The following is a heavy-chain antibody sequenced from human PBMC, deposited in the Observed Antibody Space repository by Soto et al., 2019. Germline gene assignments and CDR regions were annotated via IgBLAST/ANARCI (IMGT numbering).Heavy chain of an antibody. Sequence: QVQLVQSGAEVKKPGASVKVSCKASGYTFTSYYMHWVRQAPGQGLEWMGIINPSGGSTSYAQKFQGRVTMNRDTSTSTVYMELSSLRSEDTAVYYCAGCLGEDEDLFDYWGQGTLVTVSS. V-gene: IGHV1-46*01. CDR3: AGCLGEDEDLFDY. CDR1: GYTFTSYY. D-gene: IGHD3-16*01. CDR2: INPSGGST. J-gene: IGHJ4*01.